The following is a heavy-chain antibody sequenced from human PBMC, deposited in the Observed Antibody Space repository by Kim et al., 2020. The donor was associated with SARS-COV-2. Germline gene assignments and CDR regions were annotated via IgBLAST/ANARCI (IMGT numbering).Heavy chain of an antibody. D-gene: IGHD2-21*01. J-gene: IGHJ4*02. CDR3: ARLDSAQVPVVI. Sequence: YYADSGKCRFTMSRANAKNSLYLDMISLRAEDTAIYYCARLDSAQVPVVIWGQGTLVTVSS. V-gene: IGHV3-48*03.